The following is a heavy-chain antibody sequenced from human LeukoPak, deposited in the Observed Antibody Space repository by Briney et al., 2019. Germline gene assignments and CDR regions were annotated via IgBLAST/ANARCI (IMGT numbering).Heavy chain of an antibody. V-gene: IGHV1-2*02. J-gene: IGHJ4*02. CDR3: ARSGDGYNYLDY. Sequence: ASVRLRYEASGYTFTGYYMHWVRQAPGQGLEWMGWINPNSGGTNYAQKFQGRVTMTRDTSISTAYMELSRLRSDDTAVYYCARSGDGYNYLDYWGQGTLVTVSS. D-gene: IGHD5-24*01. CDR1: GYTFTGYY. CDR2: INPNSGGT.